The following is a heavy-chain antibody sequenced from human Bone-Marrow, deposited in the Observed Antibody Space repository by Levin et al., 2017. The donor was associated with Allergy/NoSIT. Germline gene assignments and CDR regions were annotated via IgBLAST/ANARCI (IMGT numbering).Heavy chain of an antibody. Sequence: ASVKVSCKASGYIFTDFHILWVRQAPGQGLEWKGWINPDSGGTKYAQRFQGRVTLTMDTSTSTVYLDLRSLRYDDTAVYYCARDDEEAIAVAGTHWGQGTLVTVSS. CDR3: ARDDEEAIAVAGTH. V-gene: IGHV1-2*02. D-gene: IGHD6-19*01. CDR1: GYIFTDFH. CDR2: INPDSGGT. J-gene: IGHJ4*02.